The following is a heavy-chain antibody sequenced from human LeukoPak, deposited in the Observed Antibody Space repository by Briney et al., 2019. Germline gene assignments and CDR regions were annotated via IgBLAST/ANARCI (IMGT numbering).Heavy chain of an antibody. Sequence: SETLSLTCTVSGGSISSSSYHWGWIRQPPGKGLEWIGSIYYSGSTYYNPSLKSRVSIYVDTSKNQFSLKLSSVTAADTAVYCGARRVVPALPTYNWFDPWGQGRLVTVSS. J-gene: IGHJ5*02. D-gene: IGHD2-2*01. V-gene: IGHV4-39*01. CDR1: GGSISSSSYH. CDR2: IYYSGST. CDR3: ARRVVPALPTYNWFDP.